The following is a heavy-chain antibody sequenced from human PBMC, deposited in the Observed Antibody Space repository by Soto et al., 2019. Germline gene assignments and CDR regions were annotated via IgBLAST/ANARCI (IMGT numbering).Heavy chain of an antibody. CDR1: GFTFSSYG. J-gene: IGHJ5*02. CDR3: AKDVVLLWFEGDNCFAP. Sequence: QVQLVESGGGVVQPGRSLRLSCAASGFTFSSYGMHWVRQAPGKGLEWVAVISYDGSNKYYADSVKGRFTISRDNSKNTLDLQMHSLRAEDTAVYYCAKDVVLLWFEGDNCFAPWGQGTLVTVSS. D-gene: IGHD3-10*01. V-gene: IGHV3-30*18. CDR2: ISYDGSNK.